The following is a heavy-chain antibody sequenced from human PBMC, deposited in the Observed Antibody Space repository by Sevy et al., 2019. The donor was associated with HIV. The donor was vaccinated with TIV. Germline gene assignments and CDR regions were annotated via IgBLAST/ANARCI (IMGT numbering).Heavy chain of an antibody. CDR3: ARPRANYVDNYFFYAMDV. CDR2: ISYDGNDK. D-gene: IGHD4-17*01. V-gene: IGHV3-30-3*01. Sequence: GGSLRLSCAASGFAFSNYYAMYWVRQAPGKGLKWVALISYDGNDKYYADSVKGRFTISRDNFKNTLYLQMNSLTAEDTAVYYCARPRANYVDNYFFYAMDVWGQWTTVTVFS. CDR1: GFAFSNYYA. J-gene: IGHJ6*02.